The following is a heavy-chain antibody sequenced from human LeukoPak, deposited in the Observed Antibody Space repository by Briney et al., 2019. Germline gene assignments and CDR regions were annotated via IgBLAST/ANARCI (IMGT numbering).Heavy chain of an antibody. D-gene: IGHD3-10*01. CDR2: IFTSGIT. Sequence: SETLSLTCTVSGGSISIYYWNWIRQPAGKGLEWIGRIFTSGITNYDPSLKSRVTMSVDTSKNQFSLNLSSVTAADTAVYYCARESSGNYYNPLGSMDVWGKGTTVTVSS. CDR3: ARESSGNYYNPLGSMDV. CDR1: GGSISIYY. J-gene: IGHJ6*03. V-gene: IGHV4-4*07.